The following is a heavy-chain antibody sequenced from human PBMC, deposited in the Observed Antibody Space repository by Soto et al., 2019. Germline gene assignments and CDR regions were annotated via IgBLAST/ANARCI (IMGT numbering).Heavy chain of an antibody. D-gene: IGHD6-6*01. V-gene: IGHV1-45*02. Sequence: QMQLVQSGTEVKKTGSSVKISCKASGYYFNYRYLHWVRQAPGQPFEWMGWITVYNGDTKYAQRFQHRVTIIPETTLTAVYMEMRTLTSEDTAMYYCVRSPLARPLPDDVLDEWGQGTMVTDSS. CDR1: GYYFNYRY. CDR3: VRSPLARPLPDDVLDE. J-gene: IGHJ3*01. CDR2: ITVYNGDT.